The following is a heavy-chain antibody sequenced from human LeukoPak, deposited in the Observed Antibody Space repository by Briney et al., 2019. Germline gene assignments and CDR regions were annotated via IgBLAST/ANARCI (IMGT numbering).Heavy chain of an antibody. CDR1: GFTFHDHG. CDR2: LNWNGDNT. Sequence: GGSLRLSCQASGFTFHDHGMSWVRQVPGKGLEWVSALNWNGDNTGYADFVKGRFTISRDNAKKSLYLQMNSLTAEDTAYYYCAREEGPYFDCWGQGTLVTVSS. V-gene: IGHV3-20*04. CDR3: AREEGPYFDC. J-gene: IGHJ4*02.